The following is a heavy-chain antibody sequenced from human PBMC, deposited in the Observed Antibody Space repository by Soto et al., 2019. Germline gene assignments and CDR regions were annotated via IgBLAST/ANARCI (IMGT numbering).Heavy chain of an antibody. J-gene: IGHJ4*02. Sequence: GGSLRLSCAASGFTFSNHWMHWVRQAPGKGLEWVAVISYDGSNKYYADSVKGRFTISRDNSKNTLYLQMNSLRAEDTAVYYCAKDWVEMATAYYFDYWGQGTLVTVSS. CDR3: AKDWVEMATAYYFDY. CDR1: GFTFSNHW. D-gene: IGHD5-18*01. CDR2: ISYDGSNK. V-gene: IGHV3-30*18.